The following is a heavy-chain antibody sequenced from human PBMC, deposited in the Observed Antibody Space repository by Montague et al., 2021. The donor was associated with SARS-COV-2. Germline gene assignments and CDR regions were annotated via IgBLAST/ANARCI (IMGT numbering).Heavy chain of an antibody. J-gene: IGHJ4*02. CDR1: GGSISDYY. CDR3: ARGTGYDYYFDC. V-gene: IGHV4-59*01. Sequence: SETLSLTCIVSGGSISDYYWNWIRQPPGKGLEWIGYIYYNTGKTNYNPSLQSRVTISLDTSKNQFSLNLRSVTAADTALYFCARGTGYDYYFDCWGLGTLVTVSA. D-gene: IGHD5-12*01. CDR2: IYYNTGKT.